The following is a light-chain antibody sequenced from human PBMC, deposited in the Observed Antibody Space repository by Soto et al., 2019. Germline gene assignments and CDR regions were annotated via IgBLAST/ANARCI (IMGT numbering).Light chain of an antibody. J-gene: IGKJ4*01. V-gene: IGKV3-11*01. Sequence: EIVLTQSPATLSLAPGERATLSCRASQSVSSHLAWYQHKPGQAPRLLIYAASYRAAGIPARFSGSGSGTDFTLTITSLEPEDFAVYYCQQRGNWPLTFGGGTKVDI. CDR3: QQRGNWPLT. CDR2: AAS. CDR1: QSVSSH.